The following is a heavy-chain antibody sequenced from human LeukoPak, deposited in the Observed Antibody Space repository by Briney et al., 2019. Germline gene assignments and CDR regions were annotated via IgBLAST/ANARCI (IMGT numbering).Heavy chain of an antibody. CDR1: GGSISSYY. CDR3: ARDRIAARLPYYYYYGMDV. Sequence: PSETLSLTCTVSGGSISSYYWSWIQQPPGKGLEWIGYIYYSGSTNYNPSLKSRVTISVDTSKNQFSLKLSSVTAADTAVYYCARDRIAARLPYYYYYGMDVWGQGTTVTVSS. J-gene: IGHJ6*02. CDR2: IYYSGST. D-gene: IGHD6-6*01. V-gene: IGHV4-59*01.